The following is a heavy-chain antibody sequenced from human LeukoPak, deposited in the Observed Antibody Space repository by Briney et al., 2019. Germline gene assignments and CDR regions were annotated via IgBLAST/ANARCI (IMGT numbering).Heavy chain of an antibody. J-gene: IGHJ4*02. CDR2: MSSSDDGR. D-gene: IGHD2-15*01. Sequence: GGSLRLSCAASGFTFSSYWMSWVRQAPGKGLEWVSAMSSSDDGRYYAASVRGRFTISRDTSRSTLYLQMNSLRAEDAAVYYCAKAPVTSCRGAFCYPFDYWGQGTLVTVSS. V-gene: IGHV3-23*01. CDR1: GFTFSSYW. CDR3: AKAPVTSCRGAFCYPFDY.